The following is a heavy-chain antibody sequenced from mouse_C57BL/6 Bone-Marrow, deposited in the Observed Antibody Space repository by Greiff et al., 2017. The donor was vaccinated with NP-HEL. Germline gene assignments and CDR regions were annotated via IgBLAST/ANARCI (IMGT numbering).Heavy chain of an antibody. V-gene: IGHV1-53*01. Sequence: QVHVKQPGTELVKPGASVKLSCKASGYTFTSYWMHWVKQRPGQGLEWIGNINPSNGGTNYNEKFKSKATLTVDKSSSTAYMQLSSLTSEDSAVYYCARGGYYAGLYWYFDVWGTGTTVTVSS. D-gene: IGHD2-3*01. J-gene: IGHJ1*03. CDR3: ARGGYYAGLYWYFDV. CDR2: INPSNGGT. CDR1: GYTFTSYW.